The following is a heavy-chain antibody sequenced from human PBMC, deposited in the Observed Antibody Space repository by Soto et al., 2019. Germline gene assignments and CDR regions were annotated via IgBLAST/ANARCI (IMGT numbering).Heavy chain of an antibody. Sequence: ASVKVSCKASGYTFTGYYMHWVRQAPGQGLEWMGWINPNSGGTNYAQKFQGRVTMTRDTSISTAYMELSRLRSDDTAVYYCARVCRLARNDHTSWVNSGWYTAPLGDGMDVWGQGTTVTVSS. CDR3: ARVCRLARNDHTSWVNSGWYTAPLGDGMDV. CDR1: GYTFTGYY. V-gene: IGHV1-2*02. J-gene: IGHJ6*02. CDR2: INPNSGGT. D-gene: IGHD6-19*01.